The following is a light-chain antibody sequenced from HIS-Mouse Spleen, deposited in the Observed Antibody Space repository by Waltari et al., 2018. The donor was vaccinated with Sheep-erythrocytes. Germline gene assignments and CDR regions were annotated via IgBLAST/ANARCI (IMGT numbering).Light chain of an antibody. CDR2: QDS. J-gene: IGLJ2*01. Sequence: SYELTQPPSVSVSPGQTASITCSGDKLGDKYACWYQQKPGQSPVLVIYQDSKRPSGCPERLSGANAGNTATLTISGTHAMDETDYYCQAWDSSTAVFGGGTKLTVL. V-gene: IGLV3-1*01. CDR1: KLGDKY. CDR3: QAWDSSTAV.